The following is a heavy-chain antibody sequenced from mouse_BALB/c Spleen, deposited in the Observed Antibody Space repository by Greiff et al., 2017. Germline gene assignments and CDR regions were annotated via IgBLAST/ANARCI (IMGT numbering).Heavy chain of an antibody. D-gene: IGHD1-2*01. Sequence: VKVVESGPGLVAPSQSLSITCTVSGFSLTGYGVNWVRQPPGKGLEWLGMIWGDGSTDYNSALKSRLSISKDNSKSQVFLKMNSLQTDDTARYYCARDENYGQAWFAYWGQGTLVTVSA. CDR3: ARDENYGQAWFAY. V-gene: IGHV2-6-7*01. J-gene: IGHJ3*01. CDR1: GFSLTGYG. CDR2: IWGDGST.